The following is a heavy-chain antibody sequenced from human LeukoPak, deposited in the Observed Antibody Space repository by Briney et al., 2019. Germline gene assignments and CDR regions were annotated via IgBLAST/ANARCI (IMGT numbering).Heavy chain of an antibody. D-gene: IGHD5-18*01. CDR1: DYSISNGYY. CDR3: TRGMSLGMVNY. V-gene: IGHV4-38-2*01. J-gene: IGHJ4*02. CDR2: IYHSGST. Sequence: SETLSLTCAVSDYSISNGYYWGWIRQPPGKGLEWIGNIYHSGSTYYNPSLESRVTISVDTSKNQFSLKVSSVTAADTAVYYCTRGMSLGMVNYWGQGTLVTVSS.